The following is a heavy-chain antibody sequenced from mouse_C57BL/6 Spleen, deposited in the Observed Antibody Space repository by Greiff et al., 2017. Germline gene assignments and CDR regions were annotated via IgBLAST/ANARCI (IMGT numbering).Heavy chain of an antibody. CDR1: GYTFTDYY. CDR2: IYPGSGNT. J-gene: IGHJ2*01. V-gene: IGHV1-76*01. CDR3: ARRSSTMIPYYFDY. D-gene: IGHD2-4*01. Sequence: VQLQQSGAELVRPGASVKLSCKASGYTFTDYYINWVKQRPGQGLEWIARIYPGSGNTYYNEKFKGKATLTAEKSSSTAYMQLSSLTSEDSAVYFCARRSSTMIPYYFDYWGQGTTLTVSS.